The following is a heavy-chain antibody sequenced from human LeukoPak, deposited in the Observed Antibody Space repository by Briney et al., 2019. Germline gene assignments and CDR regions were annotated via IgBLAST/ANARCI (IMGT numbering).Heavy chain of an antibody. CDR2: ITNSGSST. CDR3: APYRLEALGS. D-gene: IGHD1-1*01. J-gene: IGHJ5*02. V-gene: IGHV3-23*01. CDR1: GFTFSSYA. Sequence: GGSLRLSCAASGFTFSSYAMSWVRQAPGKGLEWVSSITNSGSSTFYAESVKGRFTISRDNSKNTLYLQLNSLRAEDTALYYCAPYRLEALGSWGQGTLVTVSS.